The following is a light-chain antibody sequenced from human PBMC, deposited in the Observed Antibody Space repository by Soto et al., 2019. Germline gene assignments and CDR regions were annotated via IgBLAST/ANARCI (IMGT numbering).Light chain of an antibody. Sequence: QSVLTQPPSVSGAPGQRVTISCTGSSSNIGAGYGVHWYQQLPGAAPKLLIYGNSNRPSGVPDRFSGSQSDTSASLAITGLQDEDEADYYCQTADTSLSVVFGGGTKLTVL. CDR1: SSNIGAGYG. V-gene: IGLV1-40*01. CDR3: QTADTSLSVV. CDR2: GNS. J-gene: IGLJ2*01.